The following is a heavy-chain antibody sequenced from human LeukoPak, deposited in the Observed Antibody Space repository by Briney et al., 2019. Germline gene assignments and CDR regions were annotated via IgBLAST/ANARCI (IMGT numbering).Heavy chain of an antibody. V-gene: IGHV2-5*02. CDR2: IYWDDDK. Sequence: SGPTLVKPTRTLTLTCTFSGFSLSTSGVGVGWIRQPPGKALEWLALIYWDDDKRYSPSLKNRLTITRDTSKNQVVLTMTNMDPVDTATFYCAHRRTGGYCSSTSCSDNWFDPWGQGTLVTVSS. J-gene: IGHJ5*02. CDR1: GFSLSTSGVG. D-gene: IGHD2-2*01. CDR3: AHRRTGGYCSSTSCSDNWFDP.